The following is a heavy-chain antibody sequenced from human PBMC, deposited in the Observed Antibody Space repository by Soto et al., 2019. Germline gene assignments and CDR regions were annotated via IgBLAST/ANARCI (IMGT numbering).Heavy chain of an antibody. Sequence: SETLSLTCTVSGGSISSSSYYWGWIRQPPGKGLEWIGSIYYSGSTYYNPSLKSRVTISVDTSKNQFSLKLSSVTAADTAVYYCARLNYCSGGSCYVGTVGCGQGTLVTVSS. V-gene: IGHV4-39*01. D-gene: IGHD2-15*01. J-gene: IGHJ4*02. CDR3: ARLNYCSGGSCYVGTVG. CDR2: IYYSGST. CDR1: GGSISSSSYY.